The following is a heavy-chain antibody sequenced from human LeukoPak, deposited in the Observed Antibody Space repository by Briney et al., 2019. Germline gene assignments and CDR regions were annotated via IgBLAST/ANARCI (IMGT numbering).Heavy chain of an antibody. CDR2: IYPRDGST. V-gene: IGHV1-46*01. J-gene: IGHJ4*02. CDR1: GYTFTSNY. CDR3: ARDQEGFDY. Sequence: ASVKVSCTSSGYTFTSNYIHWVRQAPGQGLEWMGMIYPRDGSTSYAQKFQGRVTVTRDTSTSTVHMELSGLRSEDTAVYYCARDQEGFDYWGQGTLVTVSS.